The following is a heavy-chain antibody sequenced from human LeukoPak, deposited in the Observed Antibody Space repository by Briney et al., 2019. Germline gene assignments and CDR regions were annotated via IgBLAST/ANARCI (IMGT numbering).Heavy chain of an antibody. CDR3: ARERGYCSGGSCKDWFDP. D-gene: IGHD2-15*01. Sequence: PGGSLRLSCAASGFTVSSNYMSWVRQAPGKRLEWVSVIYSGGSTYYADSVKGRFTISRDNSKNTLYLQMNSLRAEDTAVYYRARERGYCSGGSCKDWFDPWGQGTLVTVSS. V-gene: IGHV3-53*01. J-gene: IGHJ5*02. CDR1: GFTVSSNY. CDR2: IYSGGST.